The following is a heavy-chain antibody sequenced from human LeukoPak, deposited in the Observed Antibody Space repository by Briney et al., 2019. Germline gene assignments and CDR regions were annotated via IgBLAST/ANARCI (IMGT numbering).Heavy chain of an antibody. CDR1: GFTFSSYA. Sequence: PGGSLRLSCAASGFTFSSYAMSWVRQAPGKGLEWVSAISGSGGSTYYADSVKGRFTISRDNSKNTLYLQMNSLRAEDTAVYNCAKTSPNYGQVFYYFDYWRQGSLVTVSS. D-gene: IGHD3-10*01. V-gene: IGHV3-23*01. CDR3: AKTSPNYGQVFYYFDY. J-gene: IGHJ4*02. CDR2: ISGSGGST.